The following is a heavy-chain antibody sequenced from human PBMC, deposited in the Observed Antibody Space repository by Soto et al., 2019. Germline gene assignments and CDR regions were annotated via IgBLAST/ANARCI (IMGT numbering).Heavy chain of an antibody. CDR2: ISGSGGST. Sequence: HPGGSLRLSCAASGFTFSSYAMSWVRQAPGKGLEWVSAISGSGGSTYYADSVKGRFTISRDNSKNTLYLQMNSLRAEDTAVYYCAKMLGGYCSGGSCHPDYYYYYGMDVWGQGTTVTVSS. CDR3: AKMLGGYCSGGSCHPDYYYYYGMDV. V-gene: IGHV3-23*01. J-gene: IGHJ6*02. CDR1: GFTFSSYA. D-gene: IGHD2-15*01.